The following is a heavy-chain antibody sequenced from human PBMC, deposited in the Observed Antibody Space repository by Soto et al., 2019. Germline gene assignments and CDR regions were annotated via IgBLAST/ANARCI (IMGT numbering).Heavy chain of an antibody. V-gene: IGHV3-66*01. CDR2: IYSGGST. J-gene: IGHJ6*03. D-gene: IGHD6-13*01. Sequence: GXSLILSCAASGFTVSSNHMSCVRQAPSKGLEGLSVIYSGGSTYYADSVKGRFTISRDNSKNTLYLQMNSLRAEDTAVYYCFRGSSYSSSWYDYYYYYYMDVWGKGTTVTVSS. CDR1: GFTVSSNH. CDR3: FRGSSYSSSWYDYYYYYYMDV.